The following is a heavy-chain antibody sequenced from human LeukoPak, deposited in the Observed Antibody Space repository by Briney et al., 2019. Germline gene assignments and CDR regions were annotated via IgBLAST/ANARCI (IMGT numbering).Heavy chain of an antibody. CDR1: GFTFDDYA. V-gene: IGHV3-9*01. Sequence: GGSLRLSCAASGFTFDDYAMHWVRQAPGKGLEWVSGISWNSGSIGYADSVKSRFTISRDNAKNSLYLQMNSLRAEDTALYYCAKQVVPGYYYYYGMDVWGQGTTVTVSS. CDR3: AKQVVPGYYYYYGMDV. J-gene: IGHJ6*02. CDR2: ISWNSGSI. D-gene: IGHD2-2*01.